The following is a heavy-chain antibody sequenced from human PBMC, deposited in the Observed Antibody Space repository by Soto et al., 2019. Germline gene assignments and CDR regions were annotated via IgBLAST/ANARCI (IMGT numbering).Heavy chain of an antibody. CDR1: GYSFTYYW. J-gene: IGHJ4*02. Sequence: GESLKVSCKASGYSFTYYWIGWVRQMPGKGLEWMGIIYPGDSDTTYSPSFQGQVTISADKSISTAYLHWSSLKASDTAMYYCARHRRDGYNRFDYWGQGTLVTVSS. V-gene: IGHV5-51*01. CDR3: ARHRRDGYNRFDY. D-gene: IGHD5-12*01. CDR2: IYPGDSDT.